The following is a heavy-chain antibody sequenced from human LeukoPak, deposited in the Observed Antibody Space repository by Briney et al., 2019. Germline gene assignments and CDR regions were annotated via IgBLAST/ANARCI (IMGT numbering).Heavy chain of an antibody. J-gene: IGHJ5*02. CDR3: AKATVGARKWFDP. CDR2: ISGSGDST. CDR1: GFTFSSYA. D-gene: IGHD1-26*01. Sequence: GGSLRLSCAASGFTFSSYAINWVRQAPGRGLEWVPTISGSGDSTYYADSVKGRFTISRDNSKDTLYLQMNSLRAEDTAVYYCAKATVGARKWFDPWGQGTLVTVSS. V-gene: IGHV3-23*01.